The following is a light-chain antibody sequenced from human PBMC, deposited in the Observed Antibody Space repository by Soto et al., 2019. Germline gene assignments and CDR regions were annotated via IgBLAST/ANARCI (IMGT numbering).Light chain of an antibody. CDR3: QEYNSQTT. CDR2: KAS. Sequence: DIQITQSPSTLAASVRARVTITGRGTQSISSWLDWYQQKPGKEPKILIFKASRLESGVPSGFSGSGSGTEFTLTISSLQPDHFATYYCQEYNSQTTFGKGTKVDIK. V-gene: IGKV1-5*03. J-gene: IGKJ1*01. CDR1: QSISSW.